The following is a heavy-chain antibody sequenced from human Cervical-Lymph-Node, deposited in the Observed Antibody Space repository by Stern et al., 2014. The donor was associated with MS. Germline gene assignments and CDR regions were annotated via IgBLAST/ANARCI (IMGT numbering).Heavy chain of an antibody. CDR2: INEDGSEK. Sequence: EVHLVESGAGFVQPGGSLRLSCAASGFTFTSYWMSWVRQAPGRGLEWVANINEDGSEKFYVDSVKGRLTISRDNAKNAIYLQMDSLSVDDTAVYYCAGDGVTTNYWGQGTLVTVSS. CDR1: GFTFTSYW. D-gene: IGHD4-11*01. V-gene: IGHV3-7*01. CDR3: AGDGVTTNY. J-gene: IGHJ4*02.